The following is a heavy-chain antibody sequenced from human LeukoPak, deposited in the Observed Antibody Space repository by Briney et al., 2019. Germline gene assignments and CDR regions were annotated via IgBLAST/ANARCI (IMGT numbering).Heavy chain of an antibody. J-gene: IGHJ4*02. V-gene: IGHV4-39*07. CDR3: ARLIAAAGGY. CDR1: GGSISSSSYY. Sequence: PSETLSLTCTVSGGSISSSSYYWGWIRQPPGKGLEWIGSIYYSGSTYYNPSLKSRVTISVDTSKNQFSLKLSSVTAADTAVYYCARLIAAAGGYWGQGTLVTVSS. D-gene: IGHD6-13*01. CDR2: IYYSGST.